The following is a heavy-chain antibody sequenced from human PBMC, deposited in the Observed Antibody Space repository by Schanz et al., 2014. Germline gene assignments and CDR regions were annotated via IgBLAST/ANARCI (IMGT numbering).Heavy chain of an antibody. CDR2: IIPVLNIA. CDR1: GGTFSSYT. D-gene: IGHD3-22*01. V-gene: IGHV1-69*08. J-gene: IGHJ5*02. Sequence: QVQLVQSGAEVKKPGSSVKVSCKASGGTFSSYTISWMRQAPGQGLEWMGKIIPVLNIATYAQRFQGRVTITADKSSDTAYMELSSLRSEDTAVYYCAREVGLYDRGWFDPWGQGTLVTVSS. CDR3: AREVGLYDRGWFDP.